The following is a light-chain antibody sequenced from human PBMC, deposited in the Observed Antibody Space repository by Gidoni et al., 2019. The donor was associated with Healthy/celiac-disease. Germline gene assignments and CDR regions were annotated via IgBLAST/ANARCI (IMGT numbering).Light chain of an antibody. J-gene: IGKJ4*01. V-gene: IGKV3-11*01. CDR3: QQRSNWPPLT. Sequence: EIVLTQSQATLSLSPGERATLSCRASQSVSSYLAWYQQKPGQAPRLLIYDASNRATGIPARFSGSGSGTDFTLTLSSLAPEDFAVFYCQQRSNWPPLTFXGXTKVEIK. CDR1: QSVSSY. CDR2: DAS.